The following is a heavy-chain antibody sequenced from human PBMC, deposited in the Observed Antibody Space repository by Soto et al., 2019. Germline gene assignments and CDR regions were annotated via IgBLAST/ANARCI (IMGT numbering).Heavy chain of an antibody. CDR1: GFTFSSYS. Sequence: GESLKISCAASGFTFSSYSMNWVRQAPGKGLEWVSSISSSSSYIYYADSVKGRFTISRDNAKNSLYLQMNSLRAEDTAVYYCARSGANYYGDYEVYYYGMDVWGQGTTVTVSS. D-gene: IGHD4-17*01. CDR3: ARSGANYYGDYEVYYYGMDV. CDR2: ISSSSSYI. J-gene: IGHJ6*02. V-gene: IGHV3-21*01.